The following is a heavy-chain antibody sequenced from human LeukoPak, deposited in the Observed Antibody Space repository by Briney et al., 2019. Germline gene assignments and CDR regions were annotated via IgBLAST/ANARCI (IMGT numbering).Heavy chain of an antibody. J-gene: IGHJ4*02. D-gene: IGHD6-6*01. CDR1: GYSISSGYY. CDR2: IYHSGRT. Sequence: PSETLSLTCSVSGYSISSGYYWGWIRQPPGKGLEWIGSIYHSGRTYYSPSLKSRVTISVDTSKHQFYLKLSSVTAADTAVYYCARDQVDKSIAAPGGYWGQGTLVTVSS. V-gene: IGHV4-38-2*02. CDR3: ARDQVDKSIAAPGGY.